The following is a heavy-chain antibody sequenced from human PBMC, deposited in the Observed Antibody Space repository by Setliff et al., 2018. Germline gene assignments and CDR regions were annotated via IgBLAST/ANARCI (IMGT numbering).Heavy chain of an antibody. V-gene: IGHV4-34*01. Sequence: PGGSLRLSCAASGFTFSSYWMSWIRQPPGKGLEWIGEINHSGSTNYNPSLKSRVTISVDTSKNQFSLQLSSVTSADTAIYYCTKGRVGLAARAGYWGQGTLVTV. CDR3: TKGRVGLAARAGY. CDR2: INHSGST. D-gene: IGHD1-26*01. J-gene: IGHJ4*02. CDR1: GFTFSSYW.